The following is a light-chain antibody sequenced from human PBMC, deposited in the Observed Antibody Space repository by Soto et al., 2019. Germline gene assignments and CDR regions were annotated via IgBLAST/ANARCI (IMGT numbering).Light chain of an antibody. Sequence: EVVLTQSPDTVSLSPGERATLSCRASQNFGSSYLAWYQQKPGQAPRLLIYDASTRATGIPARFSGSGSETDFTLTITSLEPEDFAVYYCQQRNNWPPITFGQVTRLEIK. CDR3: QQRNNWPPIT. CDR1: QNFGSSY. V-gene: IGKV3-11*01. CDR2: DAS. J-gene: IGKJ5*01.